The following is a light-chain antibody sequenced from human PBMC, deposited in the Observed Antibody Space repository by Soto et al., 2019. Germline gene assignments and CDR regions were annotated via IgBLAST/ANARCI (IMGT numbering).Light chain of an antibody. CDR3: QQSYSTPYT. Sequence: DIRMTQSPSSLSAFVGDRVTITCRASQTINKYLNWFQQKPGKAPKLLIYAASSLQGGVPSRFSGSGSGTDFSLTISSLQPEDSATYYCQQSYSTPYTFGQGTSLEI. CDR2: AAS. CDR1: QTINKY. V-gene: IGKV1-39*01. J-gene: IGKJ2*01.